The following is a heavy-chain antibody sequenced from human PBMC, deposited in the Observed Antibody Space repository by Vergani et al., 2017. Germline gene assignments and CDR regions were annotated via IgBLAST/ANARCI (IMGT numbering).Heavy chain of an antibody. V-gene: IGHV3-30*02. Sequence: QVQLVESGGAVVQLGGPLRLSCAASGFTFSSYGMHWVRQAPGKGLGWVAFVRYDGSNKYYADSVKGRFTISRDNSKNTLYLQMNSLRAEDTAVYYCAKDGSSWLYYYYCGMDVWGQGTTVTVSS. CDR3: AKDGSSWLYYYYCGMDV. CDR2: VRYDGSNK. CDR1: GFTFSSYG. D-gene: IGHD6-13*01. J-gene: IGHJ6*02.